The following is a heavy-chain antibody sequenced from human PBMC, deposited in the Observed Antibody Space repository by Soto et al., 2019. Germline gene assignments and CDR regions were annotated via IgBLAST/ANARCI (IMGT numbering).Heavy chain of an antibody. Sequence: PGGSLRLSCAAPGFTFSDSYMSWIRQAPGKGLEWVSYISNSGRTIDYADSVKGRFTISRDNAKNSLHLQMSSLRADDTAVYYCAIVKRYHNGVLASDIRCQSTIVTVS. V-gene: IGHV3-11*01. D-gene: IGHD1-1*01. CDR3: AIVKRYHNGVLASDI. J-gene: IGHJ3*02. CDR2: ISNSGRTI. CDR1: GFTFSDSY.